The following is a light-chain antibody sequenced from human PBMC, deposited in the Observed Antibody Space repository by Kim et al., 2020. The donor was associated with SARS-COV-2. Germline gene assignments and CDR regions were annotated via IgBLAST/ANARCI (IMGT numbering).Light chain of an antibody. CDR1: SSKLVGNY. CDR2: GDD. CDR3: AEWNDTLSTLL. J-gene: IGLJ2*01. Sequence: ELTQPPSASGTPGQRVTISCSGASSKLVGNYVLWYQQFTGTVPKLLIYGDDQRPSGVPGRFSASRSGTSASLAIGGLRSEDEADYHCAEWNDTLSTLLFCGGTQLTVL. V-gene: IGLV1-47*02.